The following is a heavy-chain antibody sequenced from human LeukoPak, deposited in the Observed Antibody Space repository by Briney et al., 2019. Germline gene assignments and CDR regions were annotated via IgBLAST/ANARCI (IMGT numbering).Heavy chain of an antibody. CDR1: GGSFSGYY. CDR3: ARGGHDYIWGSYRVKYYMDV. J-gene: IGHJ6*03. CDR2: INHSGST. V-gene: IGHV4-34*01. Sequence: SETLSLTCAVYGGSFSGYYWSWIRQPPGKGLEWIGEINHSGSTNYNPSLKSRVTISVDTSKNQFSLKLSSVTAADTAVYYCARGGHDYIWGSYRVKYYMDVWGKGTTVTVSS. D-gene: IGHD3-16*02.